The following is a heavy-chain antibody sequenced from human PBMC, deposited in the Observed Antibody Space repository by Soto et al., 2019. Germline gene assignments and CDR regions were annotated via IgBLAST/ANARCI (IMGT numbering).Heavy chain of an antibody. CDR2: ISYDGSNK. J-gene: IGHJ4*02. CDR1: GFTFSSYG. CDR3: AKDRGGYGDYPGFDY. Sequence: QVQLVESGGGVVQPGRSLRLSCAASGFTFSSYGMHWVRQAPGKGLEWVAVISYDGSNKYYADSVKGRFTISRDNSKNTLYQQMNSLRAEDTAVYYCAKDRGGYGDYPGFDYWGQGTLVTVSS. V-gene: IGHV3-30*18. D-gene: IGHD4-17*01.